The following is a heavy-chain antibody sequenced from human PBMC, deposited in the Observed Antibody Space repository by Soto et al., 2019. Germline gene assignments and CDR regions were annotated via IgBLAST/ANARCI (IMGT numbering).Heavy chain of an antibody. CDR2: IIPIFGTA. J-gene: IGHJ4*02. Sequence: QVQLVQSGADVRKPGSSVKVSCKASGGTFSRHAISWVLQAPGQGLEWMGGIIPIFGTANHAQKFQGRVTIIADESTSTVYMELSSLRSEDTAMYYCARGWGYDSNDYYYAYWGQGTLVIVSS. CDR1: GGTFSRHA. CDR3: ARGWGYDSNDYYYAY. V-gene: IGHV1-69*01. D-gene: IGHD3-22*01.